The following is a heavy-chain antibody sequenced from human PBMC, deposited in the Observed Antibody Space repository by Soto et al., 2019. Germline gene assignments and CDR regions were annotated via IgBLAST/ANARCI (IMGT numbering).Heavy chain of an antibody. J-gene: IGHJ4*02. V-gene: IGHV4-39*01. CDR3: ARHPISSSPSTFDY. Sequence: SETLSLTCTVSGCSISGSSCYWGWIRQPPGKGLEWIGSIYYSGSTYYNPSLKSRVTISVDTSKNQFSLKLSSVTAADTAVYYCARHPISSSPSTFDYWGQGTLVTVSS. CDR2: IYYSGST. CDR1: GCSISGSSCY. D-gene: IGHD6-13*01.